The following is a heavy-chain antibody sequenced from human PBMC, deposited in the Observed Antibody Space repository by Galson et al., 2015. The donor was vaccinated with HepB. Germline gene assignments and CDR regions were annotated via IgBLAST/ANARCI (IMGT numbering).Heavy chain of an antibody. CDR2: TSAYNGNT. CDR3: ARDETGGSGWYRVLDY. D-gene: IGHD6-13*01. Sequence: SVKVSCKASGYTFTNYGISWVRQAPGQGLEWIGWTSAYNGNTNYAQKFQDRVILTTDTSTRTAYMELRSLRFDDTAIYFCARDETGGSGWYRVLDYWGQGTLVTVSS. J-gene: IGHJ4*02. CDR1: GYTFTNYG. V-gene: IGHV1-18*01.